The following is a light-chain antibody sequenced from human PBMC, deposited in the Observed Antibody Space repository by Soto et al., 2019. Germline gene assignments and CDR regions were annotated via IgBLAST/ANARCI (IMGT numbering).Light chain of an antibody. CDR1: QSVSSK. V-gene: IGKV3-15*01. CDR3: QQCDTWPPT. Sequence: EIVMTQSPATLSVSPGERVTLSCRASQSVSSKLAWYQQKPGQAPRLLIYDTYTRATGVPARFSGSGSGTEFTLTISSLQSEDFAVYYCQQCDTWPPTFGQGTKVEIE. J-gene: IGKJ1*01. CDR2: DTY.